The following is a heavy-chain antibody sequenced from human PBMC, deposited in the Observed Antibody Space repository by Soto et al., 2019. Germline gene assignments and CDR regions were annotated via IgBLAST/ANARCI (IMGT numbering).Heavy chain of an antibody. Sequence: PSETLSLTXTVSGGSISSGDYYWSWIRQPPGKGLEWIGYIYYSGSTYYNPSLKSRVTISVDTSKNQFSLKLSSVTAADTAVYYCARGLRFLEWLLSNWFDPWGQGTLVTVSS. D-gene: IGHD3-3*01. CDR3: ARGLRFLEWLLSNWFDP. V-gene: IGHV4-30-4*01. CDR2: IYYSGST. J-gene: IGHJ5*02. CDR1: GGSISSGDYY.